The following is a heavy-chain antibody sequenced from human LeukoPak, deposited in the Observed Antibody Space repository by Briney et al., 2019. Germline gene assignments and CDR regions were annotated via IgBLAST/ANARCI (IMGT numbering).Heavy chain of an antibody. CDR1: GFTVSSNY. V-gene: IGHV3-53*01. D-gene: IGHD2-2*01. J-gene: IGHJ4*02. CDR3: ARVHVPGYCSSTSCSYYFDY. Sequence: GGSLRLSCAASGFTVSSNYMSWARQAPGKGLEWVSVIYSGGSTYYADSVKGRFTISRDNSKNTLYLQMNCLRAEDTAVYYCARVHVPGYCSSTSCSYYFDYWGQGTLVTVSS. CDR2: IYSGGST.